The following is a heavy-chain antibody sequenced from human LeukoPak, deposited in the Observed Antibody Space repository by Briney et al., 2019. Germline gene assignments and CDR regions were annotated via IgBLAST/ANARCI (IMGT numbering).Heavy chain of an antibody. V-gene: IGHV4-38-2*02. D-gene: IGHD3-22*01. J-gene: IGHJ4*02. Sequence: SETLSLTCTVSGYSISSGYYWGWIRPPPGKGLEWIGSTYDSGRTYYSPSLKSRVTISVDTSKNKFSLKLSSVTAADTAVYYCVRDSSGYYPIFDYWGQGTLVTVSS. CDR1: GYSISSGYY. CDR3: VRDSSGYYPIFDY. CDR2: TYDSGRT.